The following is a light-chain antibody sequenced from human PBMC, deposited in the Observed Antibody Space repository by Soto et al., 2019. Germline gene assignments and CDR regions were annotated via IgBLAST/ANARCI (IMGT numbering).Light chain of an antibody. Sequence: DILLTQSPGTLSLSPGERATLSCRASQSVSSNFLAWYQPKPGQAPRLLIYGASSRPTGIPDRFSGSGSGTDFTLTISRLEPEDFAVYYCHQYGSSPRTFGQGTKVDVK. CDR3: HQYGSSPRT. CDR1: QSVSSNF. V-gene: IGKV3-20*01. J-gene: IGKJ1*01. CDR2: GAS.